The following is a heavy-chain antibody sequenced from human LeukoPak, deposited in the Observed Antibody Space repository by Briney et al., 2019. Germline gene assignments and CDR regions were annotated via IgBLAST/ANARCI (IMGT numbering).Heavy chain of an antibody. D-gene: IGHD2-8*01. J-gene: IGHJ3*01. V-gene: IGHV3-7*01. CDR1: GFTFSNYW. Sequence: PGGSLRLSCAASGFTFSNYWMAWVRQAPGKGLEWVACMSQDGIEIYYLDSVKGRFIISRDNAKNSLYLQMHSLRAEDTAVYYCARGVYGFDVWGQGTLITVSS. CDR3: ARGVYGFDV. CDR2: MSQDGIEI.